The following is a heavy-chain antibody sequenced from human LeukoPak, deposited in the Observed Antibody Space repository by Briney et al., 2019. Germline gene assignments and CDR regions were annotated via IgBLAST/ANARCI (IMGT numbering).Heavy chain of an antibody. CDR2: ISAYNGNT. Sequence: ASVKVSCKASVDTFTSYDFIWVRQAPGQGLEWMGWISAYNGNTNYAQKCQGRVTMTTDTSTSTAYMELRSLRSDDTAVYYCARDQVLGPMPDNFYDSSTHSVDYWGQGTLVTVSS. D-gene: IGHD3-22*01. CDR1: VDTFTSYD. CDR3: ARDQVLGPMPDNFYDSSTHSVDY. J-gene: IGHJ4*02. V-gene: IGHV1-18*01.